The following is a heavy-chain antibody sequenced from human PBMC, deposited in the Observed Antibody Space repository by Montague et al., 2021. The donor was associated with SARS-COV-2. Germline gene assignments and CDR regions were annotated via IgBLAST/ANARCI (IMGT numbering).Heavy chain of an antibody. V-gene: IGHV4-34*01. CDR3: ARGRRRVVVPAAVPAGSAFDI. J-gene: IGHJ3*02. Sequence: SETLSLTCAVSGGSFSNYYWSWIRQPPGKGLEWIGEVNQSGTTIYNPSLKSRVTISVDTSKNQFSLRLNSVTAADTAVYFCARGRRRVVVPAAVPAGSAFDIWGQGTTVTVSS. CDR2: VNQSGTT. D-gene: IGHD2-2*01. CDR1: GGSFSNYY.